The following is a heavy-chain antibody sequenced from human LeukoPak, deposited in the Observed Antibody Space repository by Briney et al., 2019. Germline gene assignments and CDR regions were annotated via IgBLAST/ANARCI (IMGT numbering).Heavy chain of an antibody. J-gene: IGHJ4*02. CDR1: GLTFSGYY. CDR2: ISSSSSYT. D-gene: IGHD3-10*01. CDR3: ARTYYYGSGSPSYYFDY. V-gene: IGHV3-11*06. Sequence: PGGSLRLSCAASGLTFSGYYMSWIRQAPGRGLEWVSYISSSSSYTNYADSVKGRFTISRDNAKNSLYLQMNSLRAEDTAVYYCARTYYYGSGSPSYYFDYWGQGTLVTVSS.